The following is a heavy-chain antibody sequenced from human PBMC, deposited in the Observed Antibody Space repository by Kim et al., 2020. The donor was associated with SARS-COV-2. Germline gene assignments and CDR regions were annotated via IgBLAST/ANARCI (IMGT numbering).Heavy chain of an antibody. D-gene: IGHD2-2*01. CDR3: ARDEYELPNDPQFDY. J-gene: IGHJ4*02. CDR1: GFTFSDYY. CDR2: INTRSTYT. Sequence: GGSLRLSCATSGFTFSDYYMSWIRQAPGKGLEWVSYINTRSTYTKYADSVKGRFTISRDNAKNSLYLQMNRLRPEDTAVYYCARDEYELPNDPQFDYWGQGGLVTGSS. V-gene: IGHV3-11*06.